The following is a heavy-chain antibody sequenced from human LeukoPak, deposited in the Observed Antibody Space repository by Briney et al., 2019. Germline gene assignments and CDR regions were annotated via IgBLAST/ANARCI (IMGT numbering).Heavy chain of an antibody. V-gene: IGHV1-8*01. CDR1: GYTFTSYD. CDR2: MNPNRGNT. Sequence: ASVKVSCKASGYTFTSYDINWVRQATGQGLEWMGLMNPNRGNTGYAQKFQGRVTMTRDTSISTAYMELGSLRSEDTAVYDCARGRGRRVEWWSSGDYWGQGTLVTVSS. CDR3: ARGRGRRVEWWSSGDY. J-gene: IGHJ4*02. D-gene: IGHD2-15*01.